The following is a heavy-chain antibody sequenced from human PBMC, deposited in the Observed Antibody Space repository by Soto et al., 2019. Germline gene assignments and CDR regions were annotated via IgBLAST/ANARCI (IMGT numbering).Heavy chain of an antibody. J-gene: IGHJ3*02. D-gene: IGHD1-26*01. Sequence: PGGSLRLSCAASGFTFGSYSMNWVRQAPGKGLEWVSSISSSSSYIYYADSVKGRFTISRDNAKNSLYLQMNSLRAEDTAVYYCARWQLTGDAFDIWGQGTMVTVSS. CDR2: ISSSSSYI. CDR1: GFTFGSYS. CDR3: ARWQLTGDAFDI. V-gene: IGHV3-21*01.